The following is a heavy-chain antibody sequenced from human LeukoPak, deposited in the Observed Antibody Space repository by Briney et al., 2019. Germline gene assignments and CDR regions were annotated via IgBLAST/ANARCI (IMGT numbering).Heavy chain of an antibody. D-gene: IGHD1-26*01. Sequence: SETLSLTCAVYGGSFSGYYWSWIRQPPGKGLEWIGEINHSGSTNYNPSLKSRVTISVDTSKNQFSLKLSSVTAADTAVYYCARNEVGATWGAFDIWGQGTMVTVSS. J-gene: IGHJ3*02. CDR3: ARNEVGATWGAFDI. V-gene: IGHV4-34*01. CDR1: GGSFSGYY. CDR2: INHSGST.